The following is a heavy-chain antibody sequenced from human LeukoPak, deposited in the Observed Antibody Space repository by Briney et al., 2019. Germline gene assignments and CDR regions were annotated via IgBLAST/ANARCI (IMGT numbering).Heavy chain of an antibody. D-gene: IGHD3-10*01. V-gene: IGHV3-23*01. Sequence: GGSLRLSCGASGFTVSSYAMSWVRQAPGKGLQWVSGISSSGGSTYYVDSVKGRFTISTDNSKNSLYLQMHSLRAEDTAVYYCAREVDRGVIITHYYMDVWGKGTTVTVSS. CDR3: AREVDRGVIITHYYMDV. J-gene: IGHJ6*03. CDR2: ISSSGGST. CDR1: GFTVSSYA.